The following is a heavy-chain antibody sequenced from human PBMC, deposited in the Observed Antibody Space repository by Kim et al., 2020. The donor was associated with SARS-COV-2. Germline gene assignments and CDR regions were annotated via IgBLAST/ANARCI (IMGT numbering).Heavy chain of an antibody. Sequence: GGSLRLSCAASGFTFSSYAMHWVRQAPGKGLEWVAVISYDGSNKYYADSVKGRFTISRDNSKNTLYLQMNSLRAEDTAVYYCARGRYFDWLLKFGGIDYWGQGTLVTVSS. J-gene: IGHJ4*02. CDR3: ARGRYFDWLLKFGGIDY. CDR1: GFTFSSYA. V-gene: IGHV3-30*04. CDR2: ISYDGSNK. D-gene: IGHD3-9*01.